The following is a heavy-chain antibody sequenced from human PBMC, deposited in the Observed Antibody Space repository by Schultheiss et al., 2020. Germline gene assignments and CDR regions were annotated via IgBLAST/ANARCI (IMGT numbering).Heavy chain of an antibody. CDR2: IWYDGSNK. J-gene: IGHJ6*02. CDR1: GFTFSSYG. Sequence: WGSLRLSCAASGFTFSSYGMHWVRQAPGKGLEWVAVIWYDGSNKYYADSVKGRFTISRDNSKNTLYLQMNSLRAEDTAVYYCARVRGAAIAYGMDVWGQGTTVTVSS. D-gene: IGHD2-2*01. V-gene: IGHV3-33*01. CDR3: ARVRGAAIAYGMDV.